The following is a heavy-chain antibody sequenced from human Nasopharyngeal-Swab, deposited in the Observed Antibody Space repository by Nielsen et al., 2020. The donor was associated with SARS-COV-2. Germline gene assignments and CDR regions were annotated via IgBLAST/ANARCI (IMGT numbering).Heavy chain of an antibody. D-gene: IGHD5-18*01. CDR3: ARAEGYSYGPLIYYYYMDV. V-gene: IGHV3-30-3*01. J-gene: IGHJ6*03. CDR2: ISYDGSNK. Sequence: VRQAPGKGLEWVVVISYDGSNKYYADSVKGRFTISRDNSKNTLYLQMNSLRAEDTAVYYCARAEGYSYGPLIYYYYMDVWGKGTTVTVSS.